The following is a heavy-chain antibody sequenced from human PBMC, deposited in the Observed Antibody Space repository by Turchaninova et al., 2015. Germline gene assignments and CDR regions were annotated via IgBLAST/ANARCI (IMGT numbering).Heavy chain of an antibody. J-gene: IGHJ4*02. V-gene: IGHV4-34*01. CDR1: GGSFNGYY. CDR3: ASSSRGVIYYFDY. CDR2: INHSGST. D-gene: IGHD2/OR15-2a*01. Sequence: QVQLQQWGAGLLQPSETLSLTCAVYGGSFNGYYWVWIRPPPGKGLEWIGEINHSGSTNYHPSLKSRVTISVDTSKNQFSLKLSSVTAADTAVYYCASSSRGVIYYFDYWGQGTLVTVAS.